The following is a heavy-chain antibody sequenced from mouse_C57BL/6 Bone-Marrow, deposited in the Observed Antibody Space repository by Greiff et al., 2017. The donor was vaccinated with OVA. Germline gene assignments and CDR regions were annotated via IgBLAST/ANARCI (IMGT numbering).Heavy chain of an antibody. D-gene: IGHD1-1*01. J-gene: IGHJ2*01. V-gene: IGHV5-17*01. Sequence: EVHLVESGGGLVKPGGSLKLSCAASGFTFSDYGMHWVRQAPEKGLEWVAYISSGSSTIYYADTVKGRFPISRDNAKNTLFLQMTSLRSEDTAMYYCASLYYYGSRRGFDYWGQGTTLTVSS. CDR1: GFTFSDYG. CDR3: ASLYYYGSRRGFDY. CDR2: ISSGSSTI.